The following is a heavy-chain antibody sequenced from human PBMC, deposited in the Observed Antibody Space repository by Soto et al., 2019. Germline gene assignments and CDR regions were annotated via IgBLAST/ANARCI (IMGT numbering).Heavy chain of an antibody. D-gene: IGHD3-10*01. CDR2: IYYSGTT. Sequence: QVQLQESGPGLVRPSETLSLTCTVSGGSISGYYWSWIRQPPGKGLEWIGYIYYSGTTSYNPSLNGRVTVSVHTTKNQFSRKVNSVTAADTAVYYCARESYYGSGATVVAYWGQGTLVTVSS. CDR1: GGSISGYY. CDR3: ARESYYGSGATVVAY. J-gene: IGHJ4*02. V-gene: IGHV4-59*01.